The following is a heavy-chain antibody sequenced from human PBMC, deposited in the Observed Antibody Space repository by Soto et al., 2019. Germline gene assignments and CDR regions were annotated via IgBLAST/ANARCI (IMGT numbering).Heavy chain of an antibody. V-gene: IGHV4-59*12. CDR1: GGSISSYY. Sequence: SETLSLTCTGSGGSISSYYWSWIRQPPGKGLEWIGYIYYSGSTNYNPSLKSRVTISVDTSKNQFSLKLSSVTAADTAVYYCAVNYNYVILSYYPLRGWFYSWGQRTPVTVSA. J-gene: IGHJ5*01. CDR3: AVNYNYVILSYYPLRGWFYS. CDR2: IYYSGST. D-gene: IGHD3-9*01.